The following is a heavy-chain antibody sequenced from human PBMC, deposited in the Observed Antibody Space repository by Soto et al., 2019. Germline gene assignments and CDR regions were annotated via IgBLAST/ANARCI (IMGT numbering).Heavy chain of an antibody. CDR1: GGSLSTSRSY. V-gene: IGHV4-39*01. CDR2: IFYSGST. CDR3: ARQPTTGDTDLWFDP. Sequence: PSETLSLTCNVSGGSLSTSRSYLAWIRQPPRKGLEWLANIFYSGSTYYNPSLASRVTVSVDTSKNEFSLKLRSVTAADTAVYYCARQPTTGDTDLWFDPWGQGTLVTVSS. J-gene: IGHJ5*02. D-gene: IGHD2-21*01.